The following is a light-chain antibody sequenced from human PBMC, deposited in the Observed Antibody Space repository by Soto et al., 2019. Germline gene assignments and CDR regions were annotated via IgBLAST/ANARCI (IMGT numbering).Light chain of an antibody. CDR1: QSVSSY. CDR2: DAS. V-gene: IGKV3-11*01. CDR3: QQRSNWPPT. Sequence: IGMTQSPATLSLYPGQRATLSCRASQSVSSYLAWYQQKPGQAPRLLIYDASNRATGIPARFSGSGSGTDFTLTISSLEPEDFAVYYCQQRSNWPPTFGQGTRLEV. J-gene: IGKJ5*01.